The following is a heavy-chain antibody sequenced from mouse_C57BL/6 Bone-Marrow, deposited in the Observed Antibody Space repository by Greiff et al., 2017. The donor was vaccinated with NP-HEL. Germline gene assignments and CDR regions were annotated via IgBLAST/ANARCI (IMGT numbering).Heavy chain of an antibody. CDR2: IYPGSGST. V-gene: IGHV1-55*01. CDR3: ARHIGTGDYYAMDY. J-gene: IGHJ4*01. Sequence: QVQLKQPGAELVKPGASVKMSCKASGYTFTSYWITWVKQRPGQGLEWIGDIYPGSGSTNYNEKFKSKATLTVDTSSSTAYMQLSSLTSEDSAVYYCARHIGTGDYYAMDYWGQGTSVTVSS. CDR1: GYTFTSYW. D-gene: IGHD4-1*01.